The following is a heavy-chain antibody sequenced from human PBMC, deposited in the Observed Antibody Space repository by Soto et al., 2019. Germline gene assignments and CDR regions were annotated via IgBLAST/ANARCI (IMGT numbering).Heavy chain of an antibody. CDR2: IYYSGST. D-gene: IGHD1-1*01. CDR3: ARDPLQNGALSGMDV. CDR1: GGSISSYY. V-gene: IGHV4-59*01. Sequence: QVQLQESGPGLVKPSETLSLTCTVSGGSISSYYWSWIRQPPGKGLEWIGYIYYSGSTNYNPSLKSRVTISVDTSKNQFSLKLSSVTAADTAVYYCARDPLQNGALSGMDVWGPGTTVTVSS. J-gene: IGHJ6*02.